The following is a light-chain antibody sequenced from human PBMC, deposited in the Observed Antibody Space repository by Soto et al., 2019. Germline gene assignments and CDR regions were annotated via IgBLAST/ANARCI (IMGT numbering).Light chain of an antibody. V-gene: IGKV3-20*01. Sequence: EIVLTQSPGILSLSPGEGATLSCRASQSVSNDFLAWYQQKPGQAPRLLIYGASTRATDVPDRFSGSGSGADFTLSISRLEPEDFAVYYCQQYGSSPPRTFGQGTKVDI. CDR3: QQYGSSPPRT. J-gene: IGKJ1*01. CDR1: QSVSNDF. CDR2: GAS.